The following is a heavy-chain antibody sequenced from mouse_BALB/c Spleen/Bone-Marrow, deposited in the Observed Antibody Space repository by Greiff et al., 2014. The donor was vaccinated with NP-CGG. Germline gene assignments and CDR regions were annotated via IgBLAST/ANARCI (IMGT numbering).Heavy chain of an antibody. Sequence: EMKLMESGGGLVQPGGSLRLSCATSGFIFTDYYMSWVRQPPGKALEWLAFIRNKANGYTTEYSASVKGRFTISRDNSQSILYLQMNTVRAEDSATYYDARDGSSFYWFFDFWGPGTTVTVSS. J-gene: IGHJ1*01. CDR1: GFIFTDYY. CDR3: ARDGSSFYWFFDF. CDR2: IRNKANGYTT. D-gene: IGHD1-1*01. V-gene: IGHV7-3*02.